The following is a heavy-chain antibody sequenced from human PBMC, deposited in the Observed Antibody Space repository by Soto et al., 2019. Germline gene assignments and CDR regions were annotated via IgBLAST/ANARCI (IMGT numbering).Heavy chain of an antibody. CDR2: IYNSGTT. D-gene: IGHD6-19*01. CDR3: ASGNKRGGWPFFDY. J-gene: IGHJ4*02. V-gene: IGHV4-59*01. Sequence: SETLSLTCTVSGASFRLYYWSWIRQPPGEGLEWIGYIYNSGTTNYNPSLKSRVSMSVDTSKNQFSLKLSSLTPADTAVYYCASGNKRGGWPFFDYWGQGALVTVSS. CDR1: GASFRLYY.